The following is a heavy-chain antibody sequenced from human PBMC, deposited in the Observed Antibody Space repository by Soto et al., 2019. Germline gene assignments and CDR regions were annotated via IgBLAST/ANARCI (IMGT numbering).Heavy chain of an antibody. D-gene: IGHD2-8*01. V-gene: IGHV1-2*02. Sequence: QVQLVQSGAEVKKPGASVKVSCKASGYTFTGYYMHWVRQAPGQGLEWMGWINPNSGGTTYAQKFEGRVTMNRDTSIRTAYMELSRLSSDDTAVYYWAREMMYTRSADAFDIWGPGTMVTVSS. J-gene: IGHJ3*02. CDR3: AREMMYTRSADAFDI. CDR1: GYTFTGYY. CDR2: INPNSGGT.